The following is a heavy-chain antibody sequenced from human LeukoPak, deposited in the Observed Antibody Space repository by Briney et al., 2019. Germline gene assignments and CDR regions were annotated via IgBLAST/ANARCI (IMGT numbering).Heavy chain of an antibody. CDR1: GFTFSSYW. D-gene: IGHD3-10*01. CDR2: IKQDGSEK. CDR3: AREKYSGSLSPGY. V-gene: IGHV3-7*03. J-gene: IGHJ4*02. Sequence: GGSLSLSCAVSGFTFSSYWMSWVRHAPGKGLEWVANIKQDGSEKYYVDSVKGRFTISRDNAKNSLYLQMNSLRAEDTAVYYRAREKYSGSLSPGYWGQGTLVTVSS.